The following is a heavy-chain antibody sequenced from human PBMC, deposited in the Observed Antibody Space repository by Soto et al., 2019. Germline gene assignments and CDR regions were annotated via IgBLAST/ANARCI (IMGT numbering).Heavy chain of an antibody. D-gene: IGHD5-18*01. CDR3: ARGKNSAFDY. J-gene: IGHJ4*02. Sequence: SQTLSLTCAISGDSVSSSSIAWNWIRQSPSRGLEWLGRTYYRSKWYTEYAPSVQSRITVNLDTSKKHFSLQLNSVSPEDTAVYFCARGKNSAFDYWGQGVLVTVSS. V-gene: IGHV6-1*01. CDR2: TYYRSKWYT. CDR1: GDSVSSSSIA.